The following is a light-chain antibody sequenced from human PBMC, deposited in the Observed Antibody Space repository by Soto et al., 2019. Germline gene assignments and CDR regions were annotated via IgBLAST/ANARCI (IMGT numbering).Light chain of an antibody. CDR2: WAS. CDR3: QQYYITPWT. Sequence: DIVMTQSPDSLAVSLGERATINCKSSQSVLYSSNNKNYLAWYQQKPGQPPKLLIYWASTRESGVPDRFSGSGSGKDFTLTISSLQAEDVAVYYCQQYYITPWTFGHGTKVEIK. J-gene: IGKJ1*01. V-gene: IGKV4-1*01. CDR1: QSVLYSSNNKNY.